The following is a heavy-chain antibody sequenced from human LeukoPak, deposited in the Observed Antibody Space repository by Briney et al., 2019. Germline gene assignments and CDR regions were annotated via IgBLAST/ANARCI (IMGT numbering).Heavy chain of an antibody. V-gene: IGHV1-18*01. CDR3: ARAKWEEYYYGSGSTGYPFDY. D-gene: IGHD3-10*01. Sequence: GASVKVSCKASGYTFTSYGISWVRQAPGQGLEWMGWISAYNGNTNYAQKLQGRVTMTTDTSTSTAYMELRSLRSDDTAVYYCARAKWEEYYYGSGSTGYPFDYWGQGTLDTVSS. CDR2: ISAYNGNT. CDR1: GYTFTSYG. J-gene: IGHJ4*02.